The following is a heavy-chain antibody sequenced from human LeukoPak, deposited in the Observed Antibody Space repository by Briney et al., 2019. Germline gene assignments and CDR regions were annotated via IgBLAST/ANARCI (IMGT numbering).Heavy chain of an antibody. D-gene: IGHD4-23*01. V-gene: IGHV3-11*01. CDR2: ISSSGSTI. CDR1: GFTFSDYY. Sequence: AGGSLRLSCAASGFTFSDYYMSWIRQAPGKGLEWVSYISSSGSTIYYADSVKGRFTISRENAKNSLYLQMNSLRAEDTAVYYCARVNGSNSEYFDYWGQGTLVTVSS. CDR3: ARVNGSNSEYFDY. J-gene: IGHJ4*02.